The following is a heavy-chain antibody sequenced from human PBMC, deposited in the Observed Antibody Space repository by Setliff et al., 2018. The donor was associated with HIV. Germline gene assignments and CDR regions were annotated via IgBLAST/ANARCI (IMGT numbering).Heavy chain of an antibody. J-gene: IGHJ4*02. CDR1: GYTFNRWW. V-gene: IGHV5-51*01. CDR3: VGHFSYSSQFSALGY. D-gene: IGHD3-22*01. CDR2: VYPGDSNT. Sequence: GESLKISCKASGYTFNRWWIGWVRQTPGQGLEWLGIVYPGDSNTRVSPSFQGQVTISAVKSSDTAYLHWSSLKASDSGMYYCVGHFSYSSQFSALGYWGLGTLVTVSS.